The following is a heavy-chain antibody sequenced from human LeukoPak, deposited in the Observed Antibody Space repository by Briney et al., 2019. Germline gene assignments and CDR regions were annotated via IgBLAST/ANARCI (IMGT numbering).Heavy chain of an antibody. Sequence: GGSLRLSCAASGFTFSSYSMNWVRQAPGKGLEWVSSISSSSSYIYYADSVKGRFTISRDNAKNSLYLQMNSLRAEDTAVYYCAREDPTTNWFDPWGPGTLVTVSS. J-gene: IGHJ5*02. CDR3: AREDPTTNWFDP. D-gene: IGHD1-1*01. V-gene: IGHV3-21*01. CDR1: GFTFSSYS. CDR2: ISSSSSYI.